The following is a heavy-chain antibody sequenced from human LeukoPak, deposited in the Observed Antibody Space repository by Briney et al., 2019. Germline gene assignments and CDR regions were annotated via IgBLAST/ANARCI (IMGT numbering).Heavy chain of an antibody. Sequence: PGGSLRLSCAASGFTFSSYTMNWVRQPPGKGLEWIGYIYYSGSTYYNPSLKSRVTISVDRSKNQFSLKLSSVTAADTAVYYCARSAAGTNWFDPWGQGTLVTVSS. J-gene: IGHJ5*02. CDR3: ARSAAGTNWFDP. CDR2: IYYSGST. CDR1: GFTFSSYT. D-gene: IGHD6-13*01. V-gene: IGHV4-59*12.